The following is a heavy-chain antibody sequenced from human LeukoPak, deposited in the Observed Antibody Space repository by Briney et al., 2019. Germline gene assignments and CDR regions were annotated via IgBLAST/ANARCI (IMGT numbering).Heavy chain of an antibody. V-gene: IGHV4-59*01. CDR3: ARGRGSVLGY. Sequence: SETLSLICTVSGASISSYYWSWIRQPPGKGLEWIGYIYYSGSTNYNPSLKSRVTISVDTSKNQFSLKLSSVTAADTAVYYCARGRGSVLGYWGQGTLVTVSS. CDR2: IYYSGST. CDR1: GASISSYY. J-gene: IGHJ4*02. D-gene: IGHD3-16*01.